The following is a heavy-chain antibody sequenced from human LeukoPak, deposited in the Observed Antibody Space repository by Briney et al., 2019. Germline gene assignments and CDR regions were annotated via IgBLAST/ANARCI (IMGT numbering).Heavy chain of an antibody. CDR3: ARRRDGYNSDDY. V-gene: IGHV3-21*01. J-gene: IGHJ4*02. CDR1: GFTFSSYS. Sequence: GGSLRLSCAASGFTFSSYSMSWVRQAPGKGVEWVSSISSSSSYIYYADSVKGRFTISRDNAKNSLYLQMNSLRAEDTAVYYCARRRDGYNSDDYWGQGTLVTVSS. CDR2: ISSSSSYI. D-gene: IGHD5-24*01.